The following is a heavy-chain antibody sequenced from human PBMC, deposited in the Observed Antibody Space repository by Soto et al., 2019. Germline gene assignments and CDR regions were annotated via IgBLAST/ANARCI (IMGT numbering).Heavy chain of an antibody. V-gene: IGHV1-18*04. CDR3: ARASDGYRSGWYVGYFDY. CDR2: IRAYNGYT. D-gene: IGHD6-19*01. J-gene: IGHJ4*02. CDR1: GYTFSSYG. Sequence: QVQLVQSGAEVQKPGASVKVSCKASGYTFSSYGFSWVRQAPGQGLEWMGWIRAYNGYTNYAQKFQGRVTITTDTSTSTAYMELRSLISGDTAVYYCARASDGYRSGWYVGYFDYWGQGTLVTVSS.